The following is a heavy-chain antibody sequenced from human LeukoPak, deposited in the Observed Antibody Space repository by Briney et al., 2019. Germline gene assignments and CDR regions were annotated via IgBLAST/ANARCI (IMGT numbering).Heavy chain of an antibody. Sequence: GGSLRLSCAASGFTFSSYAMHWVRQAPGKGLEWVAVISYDGSNKYYADSVKGRFTISRDNSKNTLYLQMNSLRAEDTAVYYCARDQSGSWTPEYYYYYGMDVWGQGTTVTVSS. J-gene: IGHJ6*02. V-gene: IGHV3-30-3*01. D-gene: IGHD6-13*01. CDR3: ARDQSGSWTPEYYYYYGMDV. CDR2: ISYDGSNK. CDR1: GFTFSSYA.